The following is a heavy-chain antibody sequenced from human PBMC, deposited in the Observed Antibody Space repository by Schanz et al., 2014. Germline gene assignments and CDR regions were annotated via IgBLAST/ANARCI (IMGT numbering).Heavy chain of an antibody. CDR2: INHGGST. CDR3: ARAARRTRVVPLYFDY. Sequence: QVQLQQWGAGLLKPSETLSLTCAVYGGSFSGYYWSWIRQPPGKGLEWIAEINHGGSTNYNPSLKSRVTITVDTSKYQYSRKLRSVPAADTAVYYCARAARRTRVVPLYFDYWGQGTLVTVSS. D-gene: IGHD2-2*01. CDR1: GGSFSGYY. V-gene: IGHV4-34*01. J-gene: IGHJ4*02.